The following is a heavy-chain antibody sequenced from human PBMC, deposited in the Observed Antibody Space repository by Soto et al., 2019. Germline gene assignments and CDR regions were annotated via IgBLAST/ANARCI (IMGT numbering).Heavy chain of an antibody. CDR2: IYRSGST. CDR3: GRGGYWYYEGTFDY. J-gene: IGHJ4*02. D-gene: IGHD1-7*01. Sequence: SETLSLTCAVSGGSISSGGYSWSWIRQPPGKGLEWIGYIYRSGSTYYNPSLKSRVTISVDRSKNQFSLKLSSVTAADTAVYYCGRGGYWYYEGTFDYWGKVTVVTV. V-gene: IGHV4-30-2*01. CDR1: GGSISSGGYS.